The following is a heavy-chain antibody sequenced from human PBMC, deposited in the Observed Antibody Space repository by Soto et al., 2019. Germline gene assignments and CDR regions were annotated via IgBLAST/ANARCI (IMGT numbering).Heavy chain of an antibody. Sequence: QVQLVQSGAEVKKPGSSVKVSCKASGGTFSSYTISWVRQAPGQGLEWMGRIIPILGIANYAPKFQGRVTITADKSTSTAYMELSSLRSENTAVYYCAITTIAARSGYYYYYYMDVWGKGTTVTVS. J-gene: IGHJ6*03. D-gene: IGHD6-6*01. CDR2: IIPILGIA. CDR1: GGTFSSYT. V-gene: IGHV1-69*02. CDR3: AITTIAARSGYYYYYYMDV.